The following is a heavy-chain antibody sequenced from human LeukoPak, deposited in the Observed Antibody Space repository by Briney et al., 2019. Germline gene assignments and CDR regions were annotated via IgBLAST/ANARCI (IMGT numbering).Heavy chain of an antibody. J-gene: IGHJ4*02. CDR2: ISSSSSTI. V-gene: IGHV3-48*01. Sequence: HPGGSLRLSCAASGFTFSSYEMNWVRQAPGKGLEWVSYISSSSSTIYYADSVKGRFTISRDNAKNSLYLQMNSLRAEDTAVYYCARDIHDSSGYYLYWGQGTLVTVSS. CDR3: ARDIHDSSGYYLY. CDR1: GFTFSSYE. D-gene: IGHD3-22*01.